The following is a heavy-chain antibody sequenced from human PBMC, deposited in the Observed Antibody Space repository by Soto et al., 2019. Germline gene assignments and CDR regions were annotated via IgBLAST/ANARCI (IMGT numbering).Heavy chain of an antibody. J-gene: IGHJ6*02. Sequence: ASVKVSCKASGGTFSSYAISWVRQAPGQGLEWMGGIIPIFGTANYAQKFQGRVTITADESTSTAYMELSSLRSEDTAVYYCARDSVGRPVLRFLEWLSSPLKSQYYYYGMDVWGQGTTVTVSS. CDR2: IIPIFGTA. CDR3: ARDSVGRPVLRFLEWLSSPLKSQYYYYGMDV. CDR1: GGTFSSYA. V-gene: IGHV1-69*13. D-gene: IGHD3-3*01.